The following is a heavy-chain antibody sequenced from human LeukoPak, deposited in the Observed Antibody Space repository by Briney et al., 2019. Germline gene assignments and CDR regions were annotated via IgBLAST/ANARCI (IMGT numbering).Heavy chain of an antibody. CDR2: IYYSGST. J-gene: IGHJ4*02. CDR3: ARVRVDYFDY. D-gene: IGHD3-3*01. V-gene: IGHV4-59*01. Sequence: PSETLSLTCTVSGGSISSYYWSWIRQPPGKGLEWIGYIYYSGSTNYNPSLKSRVTISVDTSKNQFSLQLSSVTAADTAVYYCARVRVDYFDYWGQGTLVTVSS. CDR1: GGSISSYY.